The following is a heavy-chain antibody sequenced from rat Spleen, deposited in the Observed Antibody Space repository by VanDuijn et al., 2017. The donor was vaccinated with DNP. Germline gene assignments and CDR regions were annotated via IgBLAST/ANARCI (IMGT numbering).Heavy chain of an antibody. Sequence: EVQLVESGGGLVQPGRSLKLSCAASGFTFSDYYMAWVRQAPTKGLEWVAYITYDGGSTYYRDSVKGRFTISRDNAKSTLYLQMNSLRSEDMAPYYCARPMDYYSGGFAYWGQGTLVTVSS. J-gene: IGHJ3*01. CDR3: ARPMDYYSGGFAY. CDR2: ITYDGGST. D-gene: IGHD1-1*01. CDR1: GFTFSDYY. V-gene: IGHV5-22*01.